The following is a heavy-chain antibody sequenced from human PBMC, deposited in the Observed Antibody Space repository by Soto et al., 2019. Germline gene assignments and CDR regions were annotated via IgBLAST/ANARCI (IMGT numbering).Heavy chain of an antibody. J-gene: IGHJ4*02. D-gene: IGHD4-4*01. CDR2: IYHSGYT. Sequence: PSETLSLTCAVSGGSIGSGGYSWNWIRQPPGKGLEWIGYIYHSGYTYYTPSLKSRVTISVDKSKNQFSLNLSSVTAADTAVYYCARGMTTVTTLDYWGQGTLVTVSS. V-gene: IGHV4-30-2*01. CDR1: GGSIGSGGYS. CDR3: ARGMTTVTTLDY.